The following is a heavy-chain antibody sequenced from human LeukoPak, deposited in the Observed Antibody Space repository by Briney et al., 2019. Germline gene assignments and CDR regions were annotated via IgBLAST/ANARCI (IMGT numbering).Heavy chain of an antibody. J-gene: IGHJ4*02. CDR3: ARMNIAVAGTGFDY. CDR2: VHNDGSRT. CDR1: GFAFSTYG. D-gene: IGHD6-19*01. Sequence: GGSLRLSCAASGFAFSTYGIHWVRQSLGKGLEWVAYVHNDGSRTYYSDSVKGRFTISRDNSKNTLYLQMNSLRAEDTAVYYCARMNIAVAGTGFDYWGQGTLVTVSS. V-gene: IGHV3-30*02.